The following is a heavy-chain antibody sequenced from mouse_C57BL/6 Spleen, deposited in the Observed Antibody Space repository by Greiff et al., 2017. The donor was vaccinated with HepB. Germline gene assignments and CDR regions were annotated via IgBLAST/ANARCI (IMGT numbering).Heavy chain of an antibody. CDR1: GYAFTNYL. D-gene: IGHD4-1*01. Sequence: VQLQESGAELVRPGTSVKVSCKASGYAFTNYLIEWVKQRPGQGLEWIGVINPGSGVTNYNEKFKGKATLTADKSSSTAYMQLSSLTSEDSAVYFCARITGTWDYWGQGTTLTVSS. V-gene: IGHV1-54*01. CDR2: INPGSGVT. J-gene: IGHJ2*01. CDR3: ARITGTWDY.